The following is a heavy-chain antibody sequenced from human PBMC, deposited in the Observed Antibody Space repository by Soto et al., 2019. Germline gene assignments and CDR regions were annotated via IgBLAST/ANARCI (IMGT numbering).Heavy chain of an antibody. D-gene: IGHD3-16*02. Sequence: GGSLRLSCAASGFTFRRFAMAWVRRAPGKGLEWVSSVDGGGSNTFYADSVKGRFTFSRDNSKTTLYLQMKSLRAEDTALYYCAAYADGSYRPPYDYWGQGTLVTVSS. CDR1: GFTFRRFA. J-gene: IGHJ4*02. CDR2: VDGGGSNT. V-gene: IGHV3-23*01. CDR3: AAYADGSYRPPYDY.